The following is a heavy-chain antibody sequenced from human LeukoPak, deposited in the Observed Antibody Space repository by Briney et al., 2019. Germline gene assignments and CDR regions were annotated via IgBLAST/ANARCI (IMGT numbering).Heavy chain of an antibody. Sequence: KASETLSLTCTVSVGSISSYYWSWIRQPPGKGLEWIGYIYYSRSTNYSPSLKSRVTISVDTSKNQFSLKLSSVTAADTAVYYCARGRGYAFDIWGQGTMVTVSS. J-gene: IGHJ3*02. V-gene: IGHV4-59*01. CDR3: ARGRGYAFDI. D-gene: IGHD1-26*01. CDR2: IYYSRST. CDR1: VGSISSYY.